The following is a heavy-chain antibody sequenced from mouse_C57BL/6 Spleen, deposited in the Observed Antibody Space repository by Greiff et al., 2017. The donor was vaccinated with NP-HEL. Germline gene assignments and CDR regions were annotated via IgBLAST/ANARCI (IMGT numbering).Heavy chain of an antibody. CDR2: ISSGSSTI. CDR1: GFTFSDYG. Sequence: EVKVVESGGGLVKPGGSLKLSCAASGFTFSDYGMHWVRQAPEKGLEWVAYISSGSSTIYYAVTVKGRFTISRDNAKNTLFLQMTSLRSEDTAMYYCARPMVTTLYYYAMDYWGQGTSVTVSS. D-gene: IGHD2-1*01. J-gene: IGHJ4*01. V-gene: IGHV5-17*01. CDR3: ARPMVTTLYYYAMDY.